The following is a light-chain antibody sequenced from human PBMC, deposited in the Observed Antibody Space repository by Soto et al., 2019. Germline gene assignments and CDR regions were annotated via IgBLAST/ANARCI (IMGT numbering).Light chain of an antibody. Sequence: EIVLTQSPGTLSLSPGERATLSCRASQSVTSRYLAWYQQKPGQAPRLLIYASSRATGIPDRFSGSGSGTDVTLTISRLEPDDFAVYYCQQYGDSPWTFGPGTKVDVK. CDR3: QQYGDSPWT. CDR1: QSVTSRY. J-gene: IGKJ3*01. CDR2: AS. V-gene: IGKV3-20*01.